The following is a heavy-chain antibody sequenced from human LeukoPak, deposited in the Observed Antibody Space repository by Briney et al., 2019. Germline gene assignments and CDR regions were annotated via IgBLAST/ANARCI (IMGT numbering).Heavy chain of an antibody. D-gene: IGHD3-22*01. V-gene: IGHV4-59*08. CDR1: GGSISSFY. CDR2: IYYSGST. CDR3: AGAEYYYDSSGYPDAFDI. Sequence: SETLSLTSTVSGGSISSFYWSWLRQPPGKGREWMGYIYYSGSTNSNTSLKSRVTISVDTSKNQFSLKLSSVTAADTAVYYCAGAEYYYDSSGYPDAFDIWGQGTMVTVSS. J-gene: IGHJ3*02.